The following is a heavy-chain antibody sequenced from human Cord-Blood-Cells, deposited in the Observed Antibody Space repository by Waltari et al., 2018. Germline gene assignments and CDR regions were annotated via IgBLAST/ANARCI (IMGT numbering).Heavy chain of an antibody. CDR2: IYYSGST. J-gene: IGHJ4*02. Sequence: QVQLQESGPGLVKPSQTLSLTCTVSGGSISSGGYYCSWIRQHPGKGLEWIGYIYYSGSTYYNPSLKSRVTISVDTSKNQFSLKLSSVTAADTAVYYCARAGAAAGSTFDYWGQGTLVTISS. CDR3: ARAGAAAGSTFDY. CDR1: GGSISSGGYY. V-gene: IGHV4-31*03. D-gene: IGHD6-13*01.